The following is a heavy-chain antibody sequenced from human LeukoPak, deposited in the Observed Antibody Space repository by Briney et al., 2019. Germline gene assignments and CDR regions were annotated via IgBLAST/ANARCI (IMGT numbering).Heavy chain of an antibody. CDR3: AKDHYWSIDY. Sequence: GGSLRLSCAASGFDFSSNWMHWVRHAPGQGLVWVSRIKGDGISTNYADSVKGRFTISRDIAKNTLYLQMNSLRAEDTGVYYCAKDHYWSIDYWGRGALVTVSS. J-gene: IGHJ4*02. CDR1: GFDFSSNW. CDR2: IKGDGIST. V-gene: IGHV3-74*01. D-gene: IGHD3-3*01.